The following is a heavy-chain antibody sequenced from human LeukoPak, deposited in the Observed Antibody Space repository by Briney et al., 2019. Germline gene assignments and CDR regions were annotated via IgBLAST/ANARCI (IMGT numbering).Heavy chain of an antibody. V-gene: IGHV4-59*12. CDR2: IYYSGST. Sequence: SETLSLTCTVSGGSISNYYWSWIRQPPGKGLEWIGYIYYSGSTNYNPSLKSRVTISVDTSKNQFSLKLSSVTAADTAVYYCARVRGTGYYYYYMDVWGKGTTVTVSS. CDR3: ARVRGTGYYYYYMDV. CDR1: GGSISNYY. J-gene: IGHJ6*03. D-gene: IGHD3-10*01.